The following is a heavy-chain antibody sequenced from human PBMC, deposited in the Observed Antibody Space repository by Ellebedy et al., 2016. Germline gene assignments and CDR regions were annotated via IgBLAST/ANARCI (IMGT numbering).Heavy chain of an antibody. Sequence: GGSLRLXCAASGFTFSSSNMHWVRQPPGWGLDREAGISFDGRAVHYADSVQGRFTISRDNSKNTLSLQMNSLRGEDSAIYYCARGPYSSGHCDAFDVWGRGTTVTVSS. CDR1: GFTFSSSN. J-gene: IGHJ3*01. CDR3: ARGPYSSGHCDAFDV. CDR2: ISFDGRAV. D-gene: IGHD6-19*01. V-gene: IGHV3-30*04.